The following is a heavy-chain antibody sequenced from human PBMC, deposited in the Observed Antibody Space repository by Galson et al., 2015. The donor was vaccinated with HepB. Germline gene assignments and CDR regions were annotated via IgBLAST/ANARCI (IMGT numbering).Heavy chain of an antibody. CDR1: GFTVSNNY. CDR3: AKGKRGAGSDD. D-gene: IGHD6-19*01. V-gene: IGHV3-66*02. J-gene: IGHJ4*02. CDR2: IYSGGDI. Sequence: SLRLSCAASGFTVSNNYMSWVRQAPGKGLEWVSVIYSGGDIYYLDSVKGRFTISRDSSKNTLFLQMNSLRPEDTAVYYCAKGKRGAGSDDWGRRTLVTVSS.